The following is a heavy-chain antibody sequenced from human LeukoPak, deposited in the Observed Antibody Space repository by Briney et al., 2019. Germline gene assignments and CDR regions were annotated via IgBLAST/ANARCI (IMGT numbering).Heavy chain of an antibody. V-gene: IGHV3-23*01. CDR2: ISGSGGST. D-gene: IGHD6-19*01. CDR1: GFTFSSYA. Sequence: GGSLRLSCADSGFTFSSYAMSWVRQAPGKGLEWVSAISGSGGSTYYADSVKGRFTISRDNSKNTLYLQMNSLRAEDTAVYYCAKVGIGSSGWYEDYFDYWGQGTLVTVSS. J-gene: IGHJ4*02. CDR3: AKVGIGSSGWYEDYFDY.